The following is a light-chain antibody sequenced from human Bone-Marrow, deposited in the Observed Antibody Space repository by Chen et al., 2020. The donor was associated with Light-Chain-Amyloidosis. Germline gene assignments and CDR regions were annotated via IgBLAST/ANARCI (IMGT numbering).Light chain of an antibody. CDR3: SSYTITNTLV. CDR2: EVT. V-gene: IGLV2-14*01. J-gene: IGLJ1*01. CDR1: SSDVGGDNH. Sequence: QSALTQPASVSGSPGHSFTISCTGTSSDVGGDNHVSWYQQPPDKAPKLMIYEVTNRPSWVPDRFSGSKSDNTASLTISGLQTEYEADYFCSSYTITNTLVFGSGTRVTVL.